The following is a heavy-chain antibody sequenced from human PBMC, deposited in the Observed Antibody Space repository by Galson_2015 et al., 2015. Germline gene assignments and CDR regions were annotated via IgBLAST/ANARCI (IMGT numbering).Heavy chain of an antibody. J-gene: IGHJ6*02. CDR3: ARDIDYYGSGSYFYYYYGMDV. D-gene: IGHD3-10*01. Sequence: SLRLSCAASGFTFSSYSMNWVRQAPGKGLEWVSYISSSSSTIYYADSVKGRFTISRDNAKNSLYLQMNSLRDEDTAVYYCARDIDYYGSGSYFYYYYGMDVWGQGTTVTVSS. CDR2: ISSSSSTI. CDR1: GFTFSSYS. V-gene: IGHV3-48*02.